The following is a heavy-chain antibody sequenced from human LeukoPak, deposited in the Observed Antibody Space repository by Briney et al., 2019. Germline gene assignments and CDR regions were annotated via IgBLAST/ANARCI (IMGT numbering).Heavy chain of an antibody. V-gene: IGHV1-8*01. Sequence: ASVKVSCKASGYTFTSYDINWVRQATGQGLEWMGWMNPNSGNTGYAQKFQGRVTMTRNTSISTAYMELSSLRSEDTAVYYCAEGGYCSGGSCYSLSGWGQGTLVTVSS. J-gene: IGHJ4*02. CDR3: AEGGYCSGGSCYSLSG. CDR1: GYTFTSYD. D-gene: IGHD2-15*01. CDR2: MNPNSGNT.